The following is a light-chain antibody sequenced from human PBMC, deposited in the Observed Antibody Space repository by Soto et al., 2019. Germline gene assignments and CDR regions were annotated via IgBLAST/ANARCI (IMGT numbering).Light chain of an antibody. V-gene: IGKV3-15*01. CDR1: QSVSSN. CDR2: TSA. Sequence: EVVMTQSPATLPVSLGERATLSCRASQSVSSNVAWYQQKPGLAPRLLIHTSATRATGIPARFSGRGSGTFFTLTISGLQSEDFATYYCHQYAGSPPYTFGQGTKLEIK. J-gene: IGKJ2*01. CDR3: HQYAGSPPYT.